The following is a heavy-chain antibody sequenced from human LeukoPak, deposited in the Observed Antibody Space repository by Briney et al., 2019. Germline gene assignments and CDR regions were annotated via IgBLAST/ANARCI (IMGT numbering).Heavy chain of an antibody. CDR3: ARQVEQRKGGFDY. CDR1: GGSISSYY. V-gene: IGHV4-38-2*02. J-gene: IGHJ4*02. D-gene: IGHD1/OR15-1a*01. Sequence: PSETLSLTCTVSGGSISSYYWGWIRQPPGKGLEWIGSIYHSGSTYYNPSLKSRVTISVDTSKNQFSLKLSSVTAADTAVYYCARQVEQRKGGFDYWGQGTLVTVSS. CDR2: IYHSGST.